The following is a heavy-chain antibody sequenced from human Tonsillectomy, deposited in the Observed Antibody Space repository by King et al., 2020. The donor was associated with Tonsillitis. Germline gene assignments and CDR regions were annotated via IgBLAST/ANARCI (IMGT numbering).Heavy chain of an antibody. V-gene: IGHV4-39*01. Sequence: QLQESGPGLVKPSETLSLTCTVSGGSISSSSYYWGWIRQPPGKGLEWIGSIYYSGSTYYNPSLKSRVTISVDTSKNQFSLKLRSVTAADTAVYYCARGGIAARWYNWFDPWGQGTLVTVSS. D-gene: IGHD6-6*01. CDR1: GGSISSSSYY. CDR2: IYYSGST. J-gene: IGHJ5*02. CDR3: ARGGIAARWYNWFDP.